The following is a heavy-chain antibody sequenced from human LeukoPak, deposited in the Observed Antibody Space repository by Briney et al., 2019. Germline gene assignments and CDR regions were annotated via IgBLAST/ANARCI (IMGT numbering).Heavy chain of an antibody. V-gene: IGHV1-8*01. CDR2: MNPNSGNT. J-gene: IGHJ4*02. D-gene: IGHD4-17*01. Sequence: ASVKVSCKASGYTFTSYDIHWVRQATGQGLEWMGWMNPNSGNTGYAQKFQGRVTMTRNTSISTAYMELSSLRSEDTAVYYCARGASRVTYFDYWGQGTLVTVSS. CDR3: ARGASRVTYFDY. CDR1: GYTFTSYD.